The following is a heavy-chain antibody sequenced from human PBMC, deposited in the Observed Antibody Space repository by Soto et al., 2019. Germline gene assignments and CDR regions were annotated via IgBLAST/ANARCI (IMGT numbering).Heavy chain of an antibody. V-gene: IGHV4-30-4*08. J-gene: IGHJ6*02. Sequence: SETLSLTCTVSGGSISYEYYLWTWIRLSPGKGLEWIGYIHYSGSIIYNTSFKSRVTISVDTSKNQFSLQLSSVTAADTAVYFCAREDDGGDRDYYGLDVWGQGTTVT. CDR3: AREDDGGDRDYYGLDV. D-gene: IGHD2-21*02. CDR1: GGSISYEYYL. CDR2: IHYSGSI.